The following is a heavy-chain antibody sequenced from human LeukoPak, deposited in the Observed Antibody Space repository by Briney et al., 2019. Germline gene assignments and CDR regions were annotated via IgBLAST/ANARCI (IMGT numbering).Heavy chain of an antibody. D-gene: IGHD2-2*01. Sequence: PGGSLRLSCAASGFTFSDYYVSWIRQAPGKGLEWVSYISSSGSTIYYADSVKGRFTISRDNAKNSLYLQMNSLRAEDTAVYYCARDIVVVPAALYYFDYWGQGTLVTVSS. CDR2: ISSSGSTI. V-gene: IGHV3-11*01. CDR1: GFTFSDYY. J-gene: IGHJ4*02. CDR3: ARDIVVVPAALYYFDY.